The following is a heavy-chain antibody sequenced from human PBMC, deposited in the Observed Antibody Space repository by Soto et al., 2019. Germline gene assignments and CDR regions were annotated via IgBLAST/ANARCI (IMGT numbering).Heavy chain of an antibody. CDR3: ARSALSAFDV. CDR2: TYYRSKWYN. V-gene: IGHV6-1*01. J-gene: IGHJ3*01. CDR1: GDSVSTNSGA. Sequence: SQTLSLTCAISGDSVSTNSGAWNWIRQPPSRGLEWLGRTYYRSKWYNDYAESVKSRMTINPDTSKNQFSLQLNSVTPEDTAVYYCARSALSAFDVWGQGTMVTVSS.